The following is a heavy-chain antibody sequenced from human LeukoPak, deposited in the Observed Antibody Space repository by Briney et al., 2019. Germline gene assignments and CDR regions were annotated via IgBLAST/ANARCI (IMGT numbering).Heavy chain of an antibody. D-gene: IGHD3-10*01. CDR1: GGSFSGYY. J-gene: IGHJ5*02. CDR3: ASRRIRYGSGSFFLVSRPYWFDP. Sequence: SETLSLTCAVYGGSFSGYYWSWIRQPPGKGLEWIGEINHSGSTNYNPSLRSRVTISVDTSKNQFSLKLSSVTAADTAVYYCASRRIRYGSGSFFLVSRPYWFDPWGQGTLVTVSS. CDR2: INHSGST. V-gene: IGHV4-34*01.